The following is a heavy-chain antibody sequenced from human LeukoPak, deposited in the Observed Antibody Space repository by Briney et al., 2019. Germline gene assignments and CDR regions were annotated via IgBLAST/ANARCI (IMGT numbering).Heavy chain of an antibody. CDR3: AKDLHYYGSGYGGDY. CDR1: EFTFTSYG. J-gene: IGHJ4*02. Sequence: GGSLRLSCAASEFTFTSYGMHWIGQAPGKGRGGVPFIRYDGTNKYYADSVKGRFTISRDNSKNTLSLQMNSLRVEDTAVYYCAKDLHYYGSGYGGDYWGQGTLVTVSS. CDR2: IRYDGTNK. D-gene: IGHD3-10*01. V-gene: IGHV3-30*02.